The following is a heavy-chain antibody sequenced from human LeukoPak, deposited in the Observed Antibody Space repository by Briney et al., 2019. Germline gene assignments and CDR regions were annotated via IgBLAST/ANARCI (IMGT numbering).Heavy chain of an antibody. D-gene: IGHD1-1*01. CDR3: ARDSATGLDAFDI. CDR2: ISAYNGNT. CDR1: GYTFSSYG. V-gene: IGHV1-18*01. Sequence: ASVKVSCKASGYTFSSYGISWVRQAPGQGLEWMGWISAYNGNTKFSQKLQGRVTMTTDTSTSTAYMELRSLRSDDTAVYYCARDSATGLDAFDIWSQGTMVTVSS. J-gene: IGHJ3*02.